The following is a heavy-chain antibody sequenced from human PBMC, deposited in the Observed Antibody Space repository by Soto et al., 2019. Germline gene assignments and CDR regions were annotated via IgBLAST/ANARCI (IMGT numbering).Heavy chain of an antibody. CDR1: GFTFSSYS. CDR2: ISSSSSTI. V-gene: IGHV3-48*01. CDR3: ARADSGYAHGYYYYGMDV. Sequence: EVQLVESGGGLVQPGGSLRISCAASGFTFSSYSMNWVRQAPGKGLEWVSYISSSSSTIYYADSVKGRFTISRDNAKNSLYLQMNSLRAEDTAVYYCARADSGYAHGYYYYGMDVWGQGTTVTVSS. D-gene: IGHD5-12*01. J-gene: IGHJ6*02.